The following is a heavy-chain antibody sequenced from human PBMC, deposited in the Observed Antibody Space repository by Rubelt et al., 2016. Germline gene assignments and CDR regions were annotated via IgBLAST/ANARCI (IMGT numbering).Heavy chain of an antibody. CDR3: AAHGTLLRWFDP. D-gene: IGHD1-26*01. V-gene: IGHV4-34*12. J-gene: IGHJ5*02. CDR1: GGSFSGYY. Sequence: QVQLQQWGAGLLKPSETLSLSCAVYGGSFSGYYWTWLRQPPGRGLEWIGSIFYGGGTYYSPSLKSRVPISVDSSKNQFSLKLSSRTAADTAVYYFAAHGTLLRWFDPWGQGTQVTVSS. CDR2: IFYGGGT.